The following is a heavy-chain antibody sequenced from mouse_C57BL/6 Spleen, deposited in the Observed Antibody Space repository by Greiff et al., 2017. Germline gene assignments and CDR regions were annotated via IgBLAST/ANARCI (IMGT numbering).Heavy chain of an antibody. D-gene: IGHD2-1*01. Sequence: QVQLQQSGAELVMPGASVKLSCKASGYTFTSYWMHWVKQRPGQGLEWIGEIDPSDSYTNYNQKFKGKSTLTVEKSSSTAYMQLSSLTSEDSAVYYCARSVYGNYFDYWGQGTTLTVSS. CDR3: ARSVYGNYFDY. V-gene: IGHV1-69*01. CDR1: GYTFTSYW. CDR2: IDPSDSYT. J-gene: IGHJ2*01.